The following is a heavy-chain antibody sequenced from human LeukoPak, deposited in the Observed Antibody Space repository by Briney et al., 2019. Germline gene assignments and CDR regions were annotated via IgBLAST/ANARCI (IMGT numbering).Heavy chain of an antibody. V-gene: IGHV4-59*01. Sequence: SETLSLTCTVSGGSISSYYWSWIRQPPGKGLEWIGYIYYSGSTNYNPSLKSRVTISVDTSKNQFSLKLSSVTAADTAVYYCASVRGSGRRYCSSTSCYKSLWYFDYWGQGTLVTVSS. D-gene: IGHD2-2*02. J-gene: IGHJ4*02. CDR3: ASVRGSGRRYCSSTSCYKSLWYFDY. CDR1: GGSISSYY. CDR2: IYYSGST.